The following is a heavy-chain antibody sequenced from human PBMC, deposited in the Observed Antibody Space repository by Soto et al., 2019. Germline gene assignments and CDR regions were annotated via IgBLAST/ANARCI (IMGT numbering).Heavy chain of an antibody. CDR1: GFTFSSYE. CDR3: ARDPPPIYGSSGYYSLLDF. J-gene: IGHJ4*02. D-gene: IGHD3-22*01. CDR2: ITTTGTLS. Sequence: EVQLMESGGGLVQPGGSLRLSCVASGFTFSSYEMNWVRQAPGKGLEWISYITTTGTLSYYADSVKGRFTISRDNAANSLYLQMDSPRAEDTAVYYCARDPPPIYGSSGYYSLLDFWGQGTLVTVSS. V-gene: IGHV3-48*03.